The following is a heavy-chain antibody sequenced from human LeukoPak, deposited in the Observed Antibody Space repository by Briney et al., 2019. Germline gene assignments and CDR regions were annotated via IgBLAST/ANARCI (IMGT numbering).Heavy chain of an antibody. CDR3: AKDIDSAGYGAFEI. CDR1: GFTFDDFA. CDR2: ISWNSDTI. J-gene: IGHJ3*02. Sequence: GRSLRLSCATSGFTFDDFAMHWVRQAPGKGLEWVSHISWNSDTITYADSVKGRFTISRDSAKNSLYLQISSLRDEDTAFYYCAKDIDSAGYGAFEIWGQGTAVTVSS. D-gene: IGHD3-22*01. V-gene: IGHV3-9*01.